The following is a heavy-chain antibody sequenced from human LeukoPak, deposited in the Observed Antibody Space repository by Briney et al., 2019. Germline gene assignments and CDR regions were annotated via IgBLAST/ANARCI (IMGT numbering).Heavy chain of an antibody. V-gene: IGHV1-69*06. J-gene: IGHJ4*02. CDR3: ARGDGYSSPYYFDY. Sequence: ASVKVSCEASGGTFSSYAISWVRQAPGQGREWMGGIIPIFGTANYAQKFQGRVTITADKSTSTAYMELSSLRSEDTAVYYCARGDGYSSPYYFDYWGQGTLVTVSS. CDR1: GGTFSSYA. D-gene: IGHD5-18*01. CDR2: IIPIFGTA.